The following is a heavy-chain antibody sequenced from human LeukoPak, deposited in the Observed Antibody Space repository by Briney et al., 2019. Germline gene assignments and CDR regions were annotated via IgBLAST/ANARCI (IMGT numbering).Heavy chain of an antibody. CDR1: GFTFSTYA. CDR2: ISGSSGST. Sequence: GGSLRLSCAASGFTFSTYAMSWARQAPGKGLEWVSSISGSSGSTYYADSVKGRFTISRDNSKNTLYLQMDSLRTEDTAVYYCAKGPYCSTTSCYTMGCFDPWGQGTLVTVSS. V-gene: IGHV3-23*01. CDR3: AKGPYCSTTSCYTMGCFDP. J-gene: IGHJ5*02. D-gene: IGHD2-2*02.